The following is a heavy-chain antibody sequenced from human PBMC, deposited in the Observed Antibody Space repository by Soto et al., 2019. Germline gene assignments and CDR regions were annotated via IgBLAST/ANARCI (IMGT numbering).Heavy chain of an antibody. CDR3: ASTDTVTEADY. J-gene: IGHJ4*02. CDR2: ISSSGNYI. CDR1: GFTFSGCH. D-gene: IGHD4-17*01. Sequence: EVQVVESGGGLVKPGGSLRLSCAASGFTFSGCHLNWVRQAPGKGLEWVSSISSSGNYIYYADSVKGRFTISRDNANNSLYLQMNSLRAEDTAVYYCASTDTVTEADYWGQGTLVTVSS. V-gene: IGHV3-21*01.